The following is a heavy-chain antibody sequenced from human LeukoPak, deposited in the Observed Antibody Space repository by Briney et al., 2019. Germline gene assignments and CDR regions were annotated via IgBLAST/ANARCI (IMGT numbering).Heavy chain of an antibody. CDR3: AREMVPGRFDY. J-gene: IGHJ4*02. Sequence: SETLSLTCTVSGGSISSYYWSWIRQPPGKGLEWIGYIYYSGSTNYNPSLKSRVTISVNTSKNQFSLKLSSVTAADTAVYYCAREMVPGRFDYWGQGTLVTVSS. V-gene: IGHV4-59*01. D-gene: IGHD2-8*01. CDR1: GGSISSYY. CDR2: IYYSGST.